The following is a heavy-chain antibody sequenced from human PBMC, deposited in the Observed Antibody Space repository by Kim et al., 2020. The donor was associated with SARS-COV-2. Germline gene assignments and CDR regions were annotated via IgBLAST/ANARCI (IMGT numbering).Heavy chain of an antibody. V-gene: IGHV3-33*01. Sequence: ADSVKGRFTISRDNSKNALYLQMNSLRAEDTAVYYCARDRPAVAAAFDIWGQGTMVTVSS. J-gene: IGHJ3*02. CDR3: ARDRPAVAAAFDI. D-gene: IGHD6-19*01.